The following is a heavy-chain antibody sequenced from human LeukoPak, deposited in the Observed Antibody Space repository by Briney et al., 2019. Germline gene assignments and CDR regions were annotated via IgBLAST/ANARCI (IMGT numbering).Heavy chain of an antibody. D-gene: IGHD6-13*01. CDR3: ARVRGSRWPIAYFDY. V-gene: IGHV3-48*02. CDR1: GXNFNDLS. CDR2: ITGSSNTI. J-gene: IGHJ4*02. Sequence: GGSLRLSCAASGXNFNDLSMIWVRQAPGKGLEWLSYITGSSNTIYYADSVKGRFTISRDNAKNSVYLQMNSLRDEDTAVYFCARVRGSRWPIAYFDYWGQGTLVTVSS.